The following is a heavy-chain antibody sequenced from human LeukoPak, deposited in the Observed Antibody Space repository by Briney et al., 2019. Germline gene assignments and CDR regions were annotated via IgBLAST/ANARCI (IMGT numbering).Heavy chain of an antibody. CDR3: ARDLIVPAATGYYYYGMDV. V-gene: IGHV3-21*01. J-gene: IGHJ6*02. D-gene: IGHD2-2*01. Sequence: KPGGSLRLSCAASGFTFSSYSMNWVRQAPGKGLEWVSSISSSSSYIYYAGSVKGRFTISRDNAKNSLYLQMNSLRAEDTAVYYCARDLIVPAATGYYYYGMDVWGQGTTVTVSS. CDR2: ISSSSSYI. CDR1: GFTFSSYS.